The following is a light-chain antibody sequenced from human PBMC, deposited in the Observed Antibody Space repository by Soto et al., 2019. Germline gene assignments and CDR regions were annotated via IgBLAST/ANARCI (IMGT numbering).Light chain of an antibody. CDR2: GAS. CDR3: QHFGSSQVA. Sequence: EIVLTQSPGTLSLSPGERGTLSCRASQSVSSTYLAWYQQKPGQAPRLLIYGASSRATGIPDRFSGSGSGTDFTLTISRLESEDFAVYYCQHFGSSQVAFGQGTKVEIK. V-gene: IGKV3-20*01. CDR1: QSVSSTY. J-gene: IGKJ1*01.